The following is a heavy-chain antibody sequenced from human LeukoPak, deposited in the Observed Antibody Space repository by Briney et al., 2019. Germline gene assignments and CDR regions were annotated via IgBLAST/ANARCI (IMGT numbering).Heavy chain of an antibody. V-gene: IGHV1-69*13. J-gene: IGHJ4*02. CDR3: ARGDSAYYDSSTYSTLKFFYFDY. CDR1: RGTFSRYA. D-gene: IGHD3-22*01. Sequence: EASVKVSCMGCRGTFSRYAISWLRPAPGQGLDWMGGISPIFGTTNYAKKCHGRVTITADESTSADYMELSSLRSEDTAVYYCARGDSAYYDSSTYSTLKFFYFDYWGQGSLVTVSS. CDR2: ISPIFGTT.